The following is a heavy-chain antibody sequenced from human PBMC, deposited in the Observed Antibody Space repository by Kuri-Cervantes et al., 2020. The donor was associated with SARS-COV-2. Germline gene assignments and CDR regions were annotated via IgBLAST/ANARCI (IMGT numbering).Heavy chain of an antibody. CDR3: ARDRPSNYYGSGSSLDAFDI. J-gene: IGHJ3*02. CDR2: IWYDGSNK. V-gene: IGHV3-33*08. D-gene: IGHD3-10*01. Sequence: GESLKISCAASGFTFSSYGMHWVRQAPGKGLEWVAVIWYDGSNKYYADSVKGRFTISRDNSKNTPYLQMSSLRAEDTAVYYCARDRPSNYYGSGSSLDAFDIWGQGTMVTVSS. CDR1: GFTFSSYG.